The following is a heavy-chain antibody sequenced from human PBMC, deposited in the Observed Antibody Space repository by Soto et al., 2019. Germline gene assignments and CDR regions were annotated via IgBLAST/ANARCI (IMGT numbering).Heavy chain of an antibody. J-gene: IGHJ4*02. V-gene: IGHV4-59*08. CDR2: VYYSGSA. CDR1: GSSITNYQ. CDR3: VRHAGSLGY. Sequence: QVHLQESGPGLVKPSETLSLTCTISGSSITNYQWSWIRQPPGKGLEGIGHVYYSGSANYNPTLKSRVPISIDTSKSQFSLNLGSVTAADTAVYFCVRHAGSLGYWGQGTLVTVSS. D-gene: IGHD2-2*03.